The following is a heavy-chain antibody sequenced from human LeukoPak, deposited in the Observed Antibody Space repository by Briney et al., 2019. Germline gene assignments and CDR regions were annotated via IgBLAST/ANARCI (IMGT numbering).Heavy chain of an antibody. CDR1: GGSISSYY. CDR2: IYYSGST. J-gene: IGHJ4*02. CDR3: ARGSSLNPYYFDY. Sequence: PSETLSLTCTVSGGSISSYYRGWIRQPPGKGLEWIGYIYYSGSTNYNPSLKSRVTISVDTSKNQFSLKLSSVTAADTAVYYCARGSSLNPYYFDYWGQGTLVTVSS. D-gene: IGHD6-6*01. V-gene: IGHV4-59*01.